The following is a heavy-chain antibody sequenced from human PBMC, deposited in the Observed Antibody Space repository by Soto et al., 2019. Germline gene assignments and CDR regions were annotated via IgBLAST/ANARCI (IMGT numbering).Heavy chain of an antibody. V-gene: IGHV1-18*01. Sequence: ASVKVSCKASGYTFTSYGISWVRQAPGQGLEWMGWISAYNGNTNYAQKLQGRVTMTTDTSTSTAYMELRSLRSDDTAVYYCARGFYDFWSGHGGDYGMDVWGQGTTVTVSS. CDR2: ISAYNGNT. CDR3: ARGFYDFWSGHGGDYGMDV. D-gene: IGHD3-3*01. J-gene: IGHJ6*02. CDR1: GYTFTSYG.